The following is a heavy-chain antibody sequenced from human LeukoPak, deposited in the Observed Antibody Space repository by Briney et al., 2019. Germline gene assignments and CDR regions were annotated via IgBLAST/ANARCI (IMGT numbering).Heavy chain of an antibody. V-gene: IGHV4-59*11. D-gene: IGHD2/OR15-2a*01. CDR1: GDSITTPY. J-gene: IGHJ4*02. CDR3: ARGRLSPSAFRPFEH. Sequence: SETLSLTCSGSGDSITTPYWSWIRQPPGQGLEWIGSIFYSGNTKYNPALQSRVTISVDTSKNQFSLEVNSVTAADTAVYYCARGRLSPSAFRPFEHWGRGTLVTVSS. CDR2: IFYSGNT.